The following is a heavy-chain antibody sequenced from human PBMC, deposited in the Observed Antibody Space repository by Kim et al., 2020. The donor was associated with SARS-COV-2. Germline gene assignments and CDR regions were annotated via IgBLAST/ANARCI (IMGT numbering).Heavy chain of an antibody. CDR3: ARSPLSSSSPILFDY. J-gene: IGHJ4*02. V-gene: IGHV1-46*01. Sequence: QKFQGRVTMTRDTSTSTVYMELSSLRSEDTAVYYCARSPLSSSSPILFDYWGQGTLVSVSS. D-gene: IGHD6-13*01.